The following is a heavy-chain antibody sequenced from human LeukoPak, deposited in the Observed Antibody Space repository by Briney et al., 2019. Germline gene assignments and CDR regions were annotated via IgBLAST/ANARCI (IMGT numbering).Heavy chain of an antibody. Sequence: PGGSLRLSCAASGFTFNNYFMTWVRQAPGKGLEWVSTISGSAGSTYYADFVKGLFTISRDNSRNTLYLEMNSLRADDTAVYYCARYCSGASCYLGLDYWGHGGLVTVSS. CDR3: ARYCSGASCYLGLDY. CDR1: GFTFNNYF. V-gene: IGHV3-23*01. D-gene: IGHD2-2*01. J-gene: IGHJ4*01. CDR2: ISGSAGST.